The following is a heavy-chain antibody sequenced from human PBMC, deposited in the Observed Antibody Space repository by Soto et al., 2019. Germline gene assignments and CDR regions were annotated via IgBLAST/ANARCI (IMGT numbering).Heavy chain of an antibody. D-gene: IGHD3-16*01. CDR2: INDSGST. CDR1: GGSFRVYF. V-gene: IGHV4-34*01. Sequence: TLSLTCAVSGGSFRVYFWSWIRQSPDKGLEWIGEINDSGSTYYNPSFKSRLTISVDTSKSQISLTLTSVTAADSAVYYCQGGDFWGQGTRVTVSS. J-gene: IGHJ4*02. CDR3: QGGDF.